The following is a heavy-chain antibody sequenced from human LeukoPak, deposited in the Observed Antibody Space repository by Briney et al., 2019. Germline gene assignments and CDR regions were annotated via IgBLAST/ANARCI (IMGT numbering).Heavy chain of an antibody. CDR1: RFTVSSNY. V-gene: IGHV3-66*02. Sequence: GGSLRLSCAASRFTVSSNYMSWVRQAPGKGLEWVSVIYSGGSTYYADSVKGRFTISRDNSKNTLYLQMNSLRAEDTAVYYCAKSLFWSGYFTDYWGQGTLVTVSS. CDR2: IYSGGST. J-gene: IGHJ4*02. D-gene: IGHD3-3*01. CDR3: AKSLFWSGYFTDY.